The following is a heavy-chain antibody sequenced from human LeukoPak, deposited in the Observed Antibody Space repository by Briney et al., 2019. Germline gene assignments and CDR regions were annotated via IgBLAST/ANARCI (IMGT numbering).Heavy chain of an antibody. V-gene: IGHV3-7*01. CDR3: ATDGYNSARDS. Sequence: GGSLRLSCAASGFSFNTYWMSWVRQAPGKGLEWEANTKPDGSEKYYVDSVRGRFTISRDNAKSLLFLQMSNLRAEDTAIYYCATDGYNSARDSWGQGTLVTVSS. D-gene: IGHD5-12*01. CDR1: GFSFNTYW. J-gene: IGHJ4*02. CDR2: TKPDGSEK.